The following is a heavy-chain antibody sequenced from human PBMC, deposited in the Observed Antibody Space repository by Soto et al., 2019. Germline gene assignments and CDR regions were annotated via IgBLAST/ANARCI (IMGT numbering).Heavy chain of an antibody. D-gene: IGHD3-10*02. J-gene: IGHJ2*01. CDR3: ARGAALYVGHWYFDL. CDR2: INAGNGYT. CDR1: GYIFTNYA. Sequence: QVQLVQSGAEVKKPGASVKVSCKASGYIFTNYAMHWVRQAPGQGLEWMGWINAGNGYTKYSQKLQGRVTITRDTSTTNAYMDLNSRRSEDTDVYYCARGAALYVGHWYFDLWGIGTLVTGSS. V-gene: IGHV1-3*01.